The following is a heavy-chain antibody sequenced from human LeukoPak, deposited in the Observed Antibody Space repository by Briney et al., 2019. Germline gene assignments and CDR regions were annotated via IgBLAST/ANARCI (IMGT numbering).Heavy chain of an antibody. D-gene: IGHD1-1*01. J-gene: IGHJ5*02. CDR3: TRGVQLEGRYYNGCDA. CDR1: GYTFTRYY. CDR2: INPSRGST. Sequence: GASVKDSFLASGYTFTRYYIHWVRQAPGQGLEWMGMINPSRGSTSYAQKSQGGLTMTRDTSTSTVYMELSSLRSEDTAVYYCTRGVQLEGRYYNGCDAWGLGTLVTVSS. V-gene: IGHV1-46*01.